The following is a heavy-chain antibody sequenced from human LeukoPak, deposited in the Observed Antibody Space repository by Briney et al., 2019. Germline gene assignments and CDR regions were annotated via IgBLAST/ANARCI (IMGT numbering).Heavy chain of an antibody. J-gene: IGHJ4*02. CDR1: GGSISSSSYY. V-gene: IGHV4-39*07. D-gene: IGHD1-26*01. Sequence: PSETLSLTCSLSGGSISSSSYYWGWIRQPPGKGLEWIGSIYYSGSTYYNPSLKSRVTISVDTSKNQFSLKLSSVTAADTAVYYCAREGIFGSLNDYWGQGTLVTVSS. CDR2: IYYSGST. CDR3: AREGIFGSLNDY.